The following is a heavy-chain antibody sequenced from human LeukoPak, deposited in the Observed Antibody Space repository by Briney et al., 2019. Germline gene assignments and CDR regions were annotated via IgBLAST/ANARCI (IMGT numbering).Heavy chain of an antibody. Sequence: PGGSLRLSCAASGFTFSSYGMHWVRQAPGKGLEWVAFIRYDGSNKYYADSVKGRFTISRDNSKNTLYLQMNSLRAEDTAVYYCAREAGYSYGSNWFDPWGQGTLVTVSS. CDR1: GFTFSSYG. D-gene: IGHD5-18*01. CDR2: IRYDGSNK. V-gene: IGHV3-30*02. CDR3: AREAGYSYGSNWFDP. J-gene: IGHJ5*02.